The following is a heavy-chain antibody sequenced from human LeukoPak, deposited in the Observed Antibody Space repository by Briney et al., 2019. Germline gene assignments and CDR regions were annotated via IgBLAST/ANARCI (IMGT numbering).Heavy chain of an antibody. D-gene: IGHD4-17*01. CDR3: ARGTGGYGDSLGYYYYMDV. V-gene: IGHV5-51*01. J-gene: IGHJ6*03. CDR2: IYPGDSDT. CDR1: GYSFTSYW. Sequence: GESLKISCKGSGYSFTSYWIGWVRQLPGKGLEWMGIIYPGDSDTRYSPSFQGQVTISADKSISTAYLQWSSLKASDTAMYYCARGTGGYGDSLGYYYYMDVWGKGTTVTVSS.